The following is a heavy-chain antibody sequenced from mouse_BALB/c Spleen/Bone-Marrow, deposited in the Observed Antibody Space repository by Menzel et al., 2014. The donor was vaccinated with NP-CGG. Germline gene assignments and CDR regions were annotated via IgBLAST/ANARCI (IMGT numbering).Heavy chain of an antibody. D-gene: IGHD1-1*01. V-gene: IGHV1-54*01. CDR3: ARGTTVYYFDY. Sequence: QVQLQQSGAELVRPGTSVKVSCKASGYAFTNYLIEWVKQGPGQGPEWIGVIYPGSGGTNYNEEFRDKATLTADKSSSTAYMQLSSLTSDDSAVYFCARGTTVYYFDYWGQGTTLTVSS. CDR1: GYAFTNYL. CDR2: IYPGSGGT. J-gene: IGHJ2*01.